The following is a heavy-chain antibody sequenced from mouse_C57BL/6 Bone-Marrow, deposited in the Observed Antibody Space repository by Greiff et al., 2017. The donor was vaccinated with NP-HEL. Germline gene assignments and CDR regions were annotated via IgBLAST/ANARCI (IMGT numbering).Heavy chain of an antibody. CDR3: ARWLLRWYFDV. D-gene: IGHD2-3*01. V-gene: IGHV1-64*01. Sequence: QVQLQQPGAELVKPGASVKLSCKASGYTFTSYWMHWVKLRPGQGLEWIGMIHPNSGSTNYNERFKSKATLTVDKSSSTAYMQLSSLTSEDSAVYYCARWLLRWYFDVWGTGTTVTVSS. J-gene: IGHJ1*03. CDR1: GYTFTSYW. CDR2: IHPNSGST.